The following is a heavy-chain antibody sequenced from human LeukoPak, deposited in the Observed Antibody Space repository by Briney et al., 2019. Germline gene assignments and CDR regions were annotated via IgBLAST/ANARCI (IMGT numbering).Heavy chain of an antibody. Sequence: SETLSLTCTVSGGSVSSASYYWTWIRQHPGKGLEWIGYIYNSGTTYYNPSLESRVTISGDTSKNQFSLKLSSVTAADTAVYYCARTAGWSYGFDYWGQGTLVTVSS. CDR2: IYNSGTT. D-gene: IGHD3-16*01. CDR1: GGSVSSASYY. CDR3: ARTAGWSYGFDY. V-gene: IGHV4-31*03. J-gene: IGHJ4*02.